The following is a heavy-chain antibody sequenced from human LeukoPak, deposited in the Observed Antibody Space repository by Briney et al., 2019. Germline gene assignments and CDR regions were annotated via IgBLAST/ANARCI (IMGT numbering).Heavy chain of an antibody. J-gene: IGHJ3*02. CDR3: AKDGPTGATTQLQRGFDI. D-gene: IGHD1-26*01. CDR1: GFTFSSYA. CDR2: ISGSGGST. V-gene: IGHV3-23*01. Sequence: GGSLRLSCAASGFTFSSYAMSWVRQAPGKGLEWVSAISGSGGSTYYADSVKGRSTISRDNSKNTLYLQMNSLRAEDTAVYYCAKDGPTGATTQLQRGFDIWGQGTMVTVSS.